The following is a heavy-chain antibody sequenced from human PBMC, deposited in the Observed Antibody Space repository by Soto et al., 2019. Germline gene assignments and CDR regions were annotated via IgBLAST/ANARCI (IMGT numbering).Heavy chain of an antibody. CDR1: GFTFRNAW. V-gene: IGHV3-15*01. CDR2: IKSAIDDETR. CDR3: AADVPEYSSGELDY. Sequence: EVQLVESGGGLVRPGGSLRLSCVASGFTFRNAWMTWVRQAPGKGLEWVGRIKSAIDDETRDYAAPVKGRFAISRDDSRNTLYLQMDSLKIDDTAMYYCAADVPEYSSGELDYWGQGTLVTVSS. J-gene: IGHJ4*02. D-gene: IGHD3-10*01.